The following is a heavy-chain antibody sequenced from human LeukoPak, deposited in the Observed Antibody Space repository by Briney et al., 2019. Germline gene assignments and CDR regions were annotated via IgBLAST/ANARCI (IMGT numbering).Heavy chain of an antibody. J-gene: IGHJ4*02. CDR1: GGSISSYY. Sequence: PSETLSLTCTVSGGSISSYYWSWIRQPPGKGLEWIGYIYYSGTTNYNPSLKSRVTIAVDTSKNQFSLKLSSVTAADTAVYYCARGAYIAAAQYGYWGQGTLVTVSS. CDR3: ARGAYIAAAQYGY. CDR2: IYYSGTT. V-gene: IGHV4-59*01. D-gene: IGHD6-13*01.